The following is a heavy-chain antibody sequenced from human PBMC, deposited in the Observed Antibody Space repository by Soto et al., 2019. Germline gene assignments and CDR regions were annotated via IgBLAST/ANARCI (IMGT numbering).Heavy chain of an antibody. CDR2: ISGSGSST. D-gene: IGHD6-6*01. CDR1: GFTFSTYA. CDR3: AKEGVESSSYDAFDI. J-gene: IGHJ3*02. Sequence: GGSLRLSCAASGFTFSTYAMSWVRQAPGKGLEWVSTISGSGSSTYYADSVKGRFTISRDNSKNTLYLQMNSLRAEDTAVYYCAKEGVESSSYDAFDIWGQGTMVTVSS. V-gene: IGHV3-23*01.